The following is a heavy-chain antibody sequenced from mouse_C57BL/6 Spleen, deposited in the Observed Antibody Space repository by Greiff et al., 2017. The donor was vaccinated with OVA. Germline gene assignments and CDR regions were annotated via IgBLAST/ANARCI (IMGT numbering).Heavy chain of an antibody. D-gene: IGHD1-1*01. CDR3: ARSGDGSSPFDY. J-gene: IGHJ2*01. Sequence: VQLQESGAELARPGASVKLSCKASGYTFTSYGISWVKQRTGQGLEWIGEIYPRSGNNYYNEKFKGKATLTADKSSSTAYMELRSLTSEDSAVYFCARSGDGSSPFDYWGQGTTLTVSS. V-gene: IGHV1-81*01. CDR2: IYPRSGNN. CDR1: GYTFTSYG.